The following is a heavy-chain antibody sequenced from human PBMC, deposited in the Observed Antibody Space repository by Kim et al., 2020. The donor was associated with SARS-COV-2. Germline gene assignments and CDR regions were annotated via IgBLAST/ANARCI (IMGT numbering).Heavy chain of an antibody. J-gene: IGHJ4*02. V-gene: IGHV3-23*01. CDR3: AKDLFYYDSSGYYYEAADY. Sequence: GRFTISRDNSKNTLYLQMNSLRAEDTAVYYCAKDLFYYDSSGYYYEAADYWGQGTLVTVSS. D-gene: IGHD3-22*01.